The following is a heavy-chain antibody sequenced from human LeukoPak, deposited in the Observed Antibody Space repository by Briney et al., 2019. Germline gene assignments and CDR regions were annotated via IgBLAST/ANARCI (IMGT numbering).Heavy chain of an antibody. V-gene: IGHV4-59*01. D-gene: IGHD2-2*03. J-gene: IGHJ5*02. CDR3: ARDWMRSAWLDP. Sequence: PSETLSLTCTVSGGXISTYYCSWFRQPPGKGLEWIGYIYYSGGTNYNPSLKSRVTISVDTSKNQFSLKLTSVTAADTAVYYCARDWMRSAWLDPWGQGALVTVSS. CDR1: GGXISTYY. CDR2: IYYSGGT.